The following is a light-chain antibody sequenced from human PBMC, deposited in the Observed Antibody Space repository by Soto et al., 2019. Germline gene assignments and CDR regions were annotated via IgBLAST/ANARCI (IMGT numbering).Light chain of an antibody. Sequence: QSALTQPPSVSGAPGQRVTISCAGTSSNIGAGYGVHWYQQLPGRAPKLLIPNYANRPSGVPDRFSGSKSGTSASLAITGLQGEDEGDYYCQSYDSNLSGSLFGGGTKLTVL. CDR2: NYA. CDR1: SSNIGAGYG. V-gene: IGLV1-40*01. CDR3: QSYDSNLSGSL. J-gene: IGLJ2*01.